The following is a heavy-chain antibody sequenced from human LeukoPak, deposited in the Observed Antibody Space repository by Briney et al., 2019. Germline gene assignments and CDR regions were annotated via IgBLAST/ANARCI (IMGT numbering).Heavy chain of an antibody. CDR3: ARGDIAVAGFDY. CDR2: IYYSGST. Sequence: SETLSLTCTVSGGSISSYYWSWIRQPPGKGLEWIGYIYYSGSTNYNPSLKSRVTISVDTSKNQFSLKLSSVTAADTAVYYCARGDIAVAGFDYWGQGTLDTVSS. V-gene: IGHV4-59*01. J-gene: IGHJ4*02. CDR1: GGSISSYY. D-gene: IGHD6-19*01.